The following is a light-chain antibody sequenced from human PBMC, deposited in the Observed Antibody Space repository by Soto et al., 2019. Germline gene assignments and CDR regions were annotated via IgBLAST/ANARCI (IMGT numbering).Light chain of an antibody. CDR3: LQDYNYPWT. J-gene: IGKJ1*01. V-gene: IGKV1-6*01. CDR1: QNISIW. CDR2: AAS. Sequence: IQMTQSPSTLSASVVDRVTITFRASQNISIWLAWYQQKPGQAPKVLIYAASSLQSGVPSRFSGSGSGTDFTLTISSLQPEDFATYYCLQDYNYPWTFGQGTKVDI.